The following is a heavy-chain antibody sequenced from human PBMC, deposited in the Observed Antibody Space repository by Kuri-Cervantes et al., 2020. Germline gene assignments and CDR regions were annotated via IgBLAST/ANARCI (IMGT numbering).Heavy chain of an antibody. D-gene: IGHD3-10*01. Sequence: ESLKISCAVSGYSISSGYYWGWIRQPPGKGLEWIGSIYHSGSTYYNPSLKSRVTISVDTSKNQFSLKLSSVTAADTALYYCARHDYYGAYYMDVWGKGTTVTVSS. J-gene: IGHJ6*03. CDR1: GYSISSGYY. V-gene: IGHV4-38-2*01. CDR2: IYHSGST. CDR3: ARHDYYGAYYMDV.